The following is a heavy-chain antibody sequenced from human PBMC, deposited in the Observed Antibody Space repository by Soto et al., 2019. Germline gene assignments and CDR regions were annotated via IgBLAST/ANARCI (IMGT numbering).Heavy chain of an antibody. V-gene: IGHV4-31*03. CDR3: ASGKEYYDFWSGRPWPVYYYYYGMDV. J-gene: IGHJ6*02. Sequence: SETLSLTCTVSGGSISSGGYYWSWIRQYPGKGLEWIGYIYYSGSTYYNPSLKSRVTISVDTSKNQFSLKLSSVTAADTAVYYCASGKEYYDFWSGRPWPVYYYYYGMDVWGQGTTVTV. CDR1: GGSISSGGYY. CDR2: IYYSGST. D-gene: IGHD3-3*01.